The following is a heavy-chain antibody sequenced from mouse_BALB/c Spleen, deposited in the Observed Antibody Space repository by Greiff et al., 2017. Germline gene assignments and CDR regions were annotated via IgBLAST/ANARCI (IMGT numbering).Heavy chain of an antibody. J-gene: IGHJ2*01. Sequence: EVQLVESGGGLVQPGGSRKLSCAASGFTFSSFGMHWVRQAPEKGLEWVAYISSGSSTIYYADTVKGRFTISRDNPKNTLFLQMTSLRSEDTAMYYCARGAYYDYFFDYWGQGTTLTVSS. V-gene: IGHV5-17*02. CDR1: GFTFSSFG. CDR3: ARGAYYDYFFDY. D-gene: IGHD2-4*01. CDR2: ISSGSSTI.